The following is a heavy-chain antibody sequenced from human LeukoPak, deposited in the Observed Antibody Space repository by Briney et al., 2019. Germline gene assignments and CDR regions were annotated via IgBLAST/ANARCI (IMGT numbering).Heavy chain of an antibody. CDR3: ARDGLAAATLHWCFDL. Sequence: GGSLRLSCTASGFRCADYAMYWVRQAPGKGLEWVSGISWNSGIIGYADSVKGRFTISRDNAKNSLYLQMNSLRAEDTAVYYCARDGLAAATLHWCFDLWGRGTLVTVSS. J-gene: IGHJ2*01. D-gene: IGHD2-15*01. CDR2: ISWNSGII. CDR1: GFRCADYA. V-gene: IGHV3-9*01.